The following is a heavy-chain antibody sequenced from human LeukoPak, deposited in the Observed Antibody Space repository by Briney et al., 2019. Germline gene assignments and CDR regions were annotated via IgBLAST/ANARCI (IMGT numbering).Heavy chain of an antibody. Sequence: SETLSLTCTVSGGSISSSSYYWGWIRQPPGKGLEWIGSIYYSGSTYYNPSLKSRVTISVDTSKNQFSLKLSSVTAADTAVYYCARDPTPGSGSYWNNWFDPWGQGTLVTVSS. D-gene: IGHD3-10*01. CDR3: ARDPTPGSGSYWNNWFDP. J-gene: IGHJ5*02. CDR2: IYYSGST. CDR1: GGSISSSSYY. V-gene: IGHV4-39*07.